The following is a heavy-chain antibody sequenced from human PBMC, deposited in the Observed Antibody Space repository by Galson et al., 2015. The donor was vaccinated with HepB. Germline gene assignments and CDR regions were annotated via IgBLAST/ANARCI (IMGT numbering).Heavy chain of an antibody. CDR3: ARHNDLDY. Sequence: ETLSLTCSVSGGSISSYYWSWIRQPPGKGLEWIGYIYNSGSSNYNPSLKSRATISVDTSKNQFSLKLSSVTAADTAVYYCARHNDLDYWGQGTLVTVSS. V-gene: IGHV4-59*01. CDR2: IYNSGSS. D-gene: IGHD1-1*01. CDR1: GGSISSYY. J-gene: IGHJ4*02.